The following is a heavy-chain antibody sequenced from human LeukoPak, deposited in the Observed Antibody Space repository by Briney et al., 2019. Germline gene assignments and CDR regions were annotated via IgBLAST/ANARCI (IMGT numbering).Heavy chain of an antibody. Sequence: ASVKVSCKAPGYTFSNDYMHWVRQAPGQGLEWMGIINPSVGSTSYAQKFQGRVAMTRDMSTSTVYMELSSLRSEDTAVYFCASSPTTGTTAYFDYWGQGTLVTVSS. CDR2: INPSVGST. D-gene: IGHD1-1*01. V-gene: IGHV1-46*01. J-gene: IGHJ4*02. CDR1: GYTFSNDY. CDR3: ASSPTTGTTAYFDY.